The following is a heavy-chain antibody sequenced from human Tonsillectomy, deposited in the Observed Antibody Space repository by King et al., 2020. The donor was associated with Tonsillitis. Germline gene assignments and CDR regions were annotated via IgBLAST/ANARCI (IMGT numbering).Heavy chain of an antibody. CDR1: GVSFGTDY. D-gene: IGHD1-1*01. CDR3: ARGWTPFYFDY. V-gene: IGHV4-34*01. CDR2: INHSGAT. Sequence: VQLQQWGAGLLKPSETLSLSCAVYGVSFGTDYWNWIRQPPGKGLEWIATINHSGATNFNPSLKSRVTLSIDASRNHFSLNLTSVTAADTAVYYCARGWTPFYFDYWGPGTLVAVSS. J-gene: IGHJ4*02.